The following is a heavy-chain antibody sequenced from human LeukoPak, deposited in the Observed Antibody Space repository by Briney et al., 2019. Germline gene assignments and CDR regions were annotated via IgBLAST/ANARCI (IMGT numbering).Heavy chain of an antibody. Sequence: GGSLRLSCAASGFTFSSCEMNWVRQAPGKGLEWVSYISSSGSTKYYADSVKGRFTISRDNAKNSLYLQVDSLRAEDTAVYYCARSSGWTGTPYFFDYWGQGTLVTVSS. CDR2: ISSSGSTK. CDR3: ARSSGWTGTPYFFDY. D-gene: IGHD6-25*01. CDR1: GFTFSSCE. J-gene: IGHJ4*02. V-gene: IGHV3-48*03.